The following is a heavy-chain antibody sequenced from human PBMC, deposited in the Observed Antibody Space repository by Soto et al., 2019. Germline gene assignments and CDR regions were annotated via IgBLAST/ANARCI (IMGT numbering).Heavy chain of an antibody. CDR1: GYTFTNYA. V-gene: IGHV1-3*05. CDR3: ARVSGYYLPDY. Sequence: QVQLVQSGAEEKKPGASVKVSCKASGYTFTNYAMHWVRQAPGQRLEWMGWINAGNGNTKYSQKFQGRVTITRDTSASTAHMELSSLRSEDTAVYYCARVSGYYLPDYWGQGTLVTVSS. CDR2: INAGNGNT. J-gene: IGHJ4*02. D-gene: IGHD5-12*01.